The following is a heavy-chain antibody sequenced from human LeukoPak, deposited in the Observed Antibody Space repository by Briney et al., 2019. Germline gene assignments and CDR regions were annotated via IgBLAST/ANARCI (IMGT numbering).Heavy chain of an antibody. V-gene: IGHV3-23*01. J-gene: IGHJ5*02. CDR3: AREVLVELSSPYNWFDP. CDR2: ISASGGST. CDR1: GFTFSSYG. Sequence: GGSLRLSCAASGFTFSSYGLSWVRQAPGKGLEWVSAISASGGSTYYADSVKGRFTISRDNSKNPLYLQMNSLRAEDTAVYYCAREVLVELSSPYNWFDPWGQGTLVTVSS. D-gene: IGHD3-16*02.